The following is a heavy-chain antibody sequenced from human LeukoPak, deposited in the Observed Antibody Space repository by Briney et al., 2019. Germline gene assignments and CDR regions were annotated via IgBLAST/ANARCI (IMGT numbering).Heavy chain of an antibody. J-gene: IGHJ4*02. CDR1: RYTFSTCD. Sequence: ASVKVSCKASRYTFSTCDINWVRQATGQGLEWMGWMNPNSGNKGFAHKFQGRVTMTRDTSISPAYMEMSSLRSEDTAVYYCARVLGSISHWGQGTLVTVSS. CDR3: ARVLGSISH. V-gene: IGHV1-8*01. D-gene: IGHD1-1*01. CDR2: MNPNSGNK.